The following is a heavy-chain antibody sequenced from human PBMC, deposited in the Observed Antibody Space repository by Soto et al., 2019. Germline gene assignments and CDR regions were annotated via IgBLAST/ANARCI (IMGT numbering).Heavy chain of an antibody. CDR2: VYPSDSDT. V-gene: IGHV5-51*01. CDR3: ARLCSSTSCYTTLPYYYGMDV. Sequence: GESLKISCKGSEYSFTNYWIGWVRQTPGRGLEWMGTVYPSDSDTRYSPSFRGQVTISADKSISTAYLQWSSLKASDTAMYYCARLCSSTSCYTTLPYYYGMDVWGQGTTVTVSS. CDR1: EYSFTNYW. J-gene: IGHJ6*02. D-gene: IGHD2-2*02.